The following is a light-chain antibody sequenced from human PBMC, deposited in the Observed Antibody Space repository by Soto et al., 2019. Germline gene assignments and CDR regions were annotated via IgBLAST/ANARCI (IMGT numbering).Light chain of an antibody. CDR1: SSDVGAYYS. Sequence: QSVLTQPASVSGSPGQSITISCTGTSSDVGAYYSVSWYQHHPGKAPKLIIYGVTNRPSGASNRFSGSKSGNTASLTISGLQAEDEADYHCSSYTSGSSHYVFGTGTKATVL. CDR3: SSYTSGSSHYV. V-gene: IGLV2-14*01. CDR2: GVT. J-gene: IGLJ1*01.